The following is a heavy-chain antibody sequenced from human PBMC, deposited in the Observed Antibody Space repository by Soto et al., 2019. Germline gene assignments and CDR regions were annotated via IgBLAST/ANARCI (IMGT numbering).Heavy chain of an antibody. J-gene: IGHJ4*02. D-gene: IGHD6-13*01. Sequence: QVVQSAAELKKPGESLKISCKGSGYSGSRFTRYCLGWVRQMPGKGLEWMGNIYPGDSETTYSPSFQGQVTISADQSIRTAYLAWKSLQASDTAMYYCGPWERGSWFDYWGPGTLVVGSS. V-gene: IGHV5-51*03. CDR1: GYSGSRFTRYC. CDR2: IYPGDSET. CDR3: GPWERGSWFDY.